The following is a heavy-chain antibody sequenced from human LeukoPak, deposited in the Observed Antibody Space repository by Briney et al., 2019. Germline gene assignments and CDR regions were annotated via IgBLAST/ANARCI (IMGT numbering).Heavy chain of an antibody. J-gene: IGHJ4*02. D-gene: IGHD3-10*01. Sequence: ASVKVSCKASGYTFTSYGISWVRQAPGQGLEWMGWISAYNGNTNYAQKLQGRVTMTTDTSTSTAYMELRSLRSDDTAVYYCARQRHYYGSGSLCDYWGQGTLVTVFS. CDR2: ISAYNGNT. CDR1: GYTFTSYG. CDR3: ARQRHYYGSGSLCDY. V-gene: IGHV1-18*04.